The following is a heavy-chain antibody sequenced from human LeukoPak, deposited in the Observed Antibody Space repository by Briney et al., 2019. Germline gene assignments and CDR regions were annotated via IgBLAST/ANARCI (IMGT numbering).Heavy chain of an antibody. Sequence: SQTLSLTCAISGDSVSSNSATWDWIRQSPSRGLEWLGRTYYRSKWYNDYAVSVRSRITINPDTSKNQFSLHLNSVTPEDTAVYYCARVGRSGTDYEYWGQGTLVTVSS. CDR3: ARVGRSGTDYEY. J-gene: IGHJ4*02. D-gene: IGHD1-26*01. CDR1: GDSVSSNSAT. V-gene: IGHV6-1*01. CDR2: TYYRSKWYN.